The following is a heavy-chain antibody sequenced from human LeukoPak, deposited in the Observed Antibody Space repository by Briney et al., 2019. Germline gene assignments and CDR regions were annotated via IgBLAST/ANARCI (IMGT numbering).Heavy chain of an antibody. CDR2: IWYDGSNK. V-gene: IGHV3-33*01. Sequence: GGSLRLSCAASGFTFSSYGMHWVRQAPGKGLEWVAVIWYDGSNKYYADSVKGRFIISRDNSKNSLYLQMNSLRAEDTAVYYCARDKAAAGTYWFDPWGQGTLVTVSS. CDR1: GFTFSSYG. J-gene: IGHJ5*02. CDR3: ARDKAAAGTYWFDP. D-gene: IGHD6-13*01.